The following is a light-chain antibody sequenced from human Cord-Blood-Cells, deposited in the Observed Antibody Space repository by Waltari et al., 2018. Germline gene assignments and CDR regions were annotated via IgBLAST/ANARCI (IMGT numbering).Light chain of an antibody. CDR1: QSISSY. J-gene: IGKJ3*01. Sequence: DIQMTQSPSSLFASVGDRVTITCRASQSISSYLNWYQQKPGKAPKLLIYAASSLQRGVPSRFSGSGSGTDFTLTISSLQPEDFATYYCQQSYSTLFTFGPGTKVDIK. CDR2: AAS. V-gene: IGKV1-39*01. CDR3: QQSYSTLFT.